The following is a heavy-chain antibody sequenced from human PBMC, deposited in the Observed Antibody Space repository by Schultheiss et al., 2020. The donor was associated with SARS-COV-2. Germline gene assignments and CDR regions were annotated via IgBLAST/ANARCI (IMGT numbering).Heavy chain of an antibody. J-gene: IGHJ6*03. CDR1: GFTVSDNY. CDR2: ISGSGGRT. Sequence: GGSLRLSCAVSGFTVSDNYMIWVRQAPGKGLEWVSAISGSGGRTYYADSVKGRFTISRDNAKNSLYLQMNSLRAEDTAVYYCARVVAQGLVYYYYYMDVWGKGTTVTVSS. CDR3: ARVVAQGLVYYYYYMDV. D-gene: IGHD6-19*01. V-gene: IGHV3-11*04.